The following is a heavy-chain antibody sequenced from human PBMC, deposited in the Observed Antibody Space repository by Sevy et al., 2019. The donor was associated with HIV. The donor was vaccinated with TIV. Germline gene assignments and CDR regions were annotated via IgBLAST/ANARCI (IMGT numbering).Heavy chain of an antibody. CDR1: GFTLGSYT. D-gene: IGHD2-21*02. Sequence: GGSLRLSCAASGFTLGSYTMNWVRQAPWEGLEWVASISATGGSTYYADSVKGRFTISRDVSKGLLYLQMNSLTAEDTAIFYCAKTLQKLPFHPHYFDYWGQGTLVTVSS. V-gene: IGHV3-23*01. CDR3: AKTLQKLPFHPHYFDY. J-gene: IGHJ4*02. CDR2: ISATGGST.